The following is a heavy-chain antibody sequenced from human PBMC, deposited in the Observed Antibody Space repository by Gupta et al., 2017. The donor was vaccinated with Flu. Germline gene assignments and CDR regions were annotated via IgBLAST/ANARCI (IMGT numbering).Heavy chain of an antibody. J-gene: IGHJ6*02. D-gene: IGHD4/OR15-4a*01. CDR1: GFSFSYYN. CDR3: ARDRVPTSGMDV. Sequence: EVQLVESGGGFVQPGGAVRLSCAAAGFSFSYYNMNWVRRAPGKGLEWVSYISSSSSSTHYSDSVKGRVTVSRDNARNSLYLQMNSLRAEDTAVYYCARDRVPTSGMDVWGQGTTVTVSS. CDR2: ISSSSSST. V-gene: IGHV3-48*01.